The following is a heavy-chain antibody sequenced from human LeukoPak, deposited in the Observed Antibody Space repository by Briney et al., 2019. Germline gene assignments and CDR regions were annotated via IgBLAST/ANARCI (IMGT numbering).Heavy chain of an antibody. CDR3: ARSKLEWFGELLFYFDY. J-gene: IGHJ4*02. Sequence: ASVKVSCKVSGYTLTELSMHWVRQAPGKGLEWMGGFDPEDGETIYAQKFQGRVTMTRDTSISTAYMELSRLRSDDTAVYYCARSKLEWFGELLFYFDYWGQGTLVTVSS. CDR1: GYTLTELS. D-gene: IGHD3-10*01. CDR2: FDPEDGET. V-gene: IGHV1-24*01.